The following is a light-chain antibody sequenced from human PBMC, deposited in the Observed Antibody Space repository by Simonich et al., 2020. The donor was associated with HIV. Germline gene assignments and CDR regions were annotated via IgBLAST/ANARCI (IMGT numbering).Light chain of an antibody. CDR3: QQYDNWPPAT. Sequence: EIVMTQSPATLSVSPGERATLSCSASQRVSSKLAWCQQKPGQAPSLLIYGASTRATGIPARFSGSGSGTEFTLTISSLQSEDFALYYCQQYDNWPPATFGQGTKLEIK. J-gene: IGKJ2*01. CDR2: GAS. CDR1: QRVSSK. V-gene: IGKV3-15*01.